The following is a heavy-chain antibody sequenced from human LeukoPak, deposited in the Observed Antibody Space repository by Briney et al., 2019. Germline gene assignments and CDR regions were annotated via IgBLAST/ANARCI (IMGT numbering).Heavy chain of an antibody. CDR3: ARVGYYYGSGSYRNAFYYYYMDV. J-gene: IGHJ6*03. CDR1: GYTFTGYY. V-gene: IGHV1-2*02. D-gene: IGHD3-10*01. CDR2: INPNSGGT. Sequence: ASVKVSCKASGYTFTGYYMHWVRQAPGQGLEWMGWINPNSGGTNYAQEFQGRVTMTRDTPISTAYMELSRLRSDDTAVYYCARVGYYYGSGSYRNAFYYYYMDVWGKGTTVTVSS.